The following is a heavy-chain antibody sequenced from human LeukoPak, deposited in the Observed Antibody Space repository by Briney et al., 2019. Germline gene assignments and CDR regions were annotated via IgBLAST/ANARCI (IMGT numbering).Heavy chain of an antibody. Sequence: GASVKVSCKASGYTFTSYAISWVRQAPGQGLEWMGGIIPIFGTANYAQKFQGRVTITADESTSTAYMELSSLRSEDTAVYYCVRTLDDSYYYYYGMDVWGQGTTVTVSS. D-gene: IGHD2-15*01. CDR2: IIPIFGTA. CDR1: GYTFTSYA. V-gene: IGHV1-69*13. CDR3: VRTLDDSYYYYYGMDV. J-gene: IGHJ6*02.